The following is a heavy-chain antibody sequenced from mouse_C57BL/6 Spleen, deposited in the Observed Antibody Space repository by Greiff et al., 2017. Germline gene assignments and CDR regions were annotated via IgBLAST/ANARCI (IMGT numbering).Heavy chain of an antibody. CDR2: IHPNSGST. J-gene: IGHJ4*01. Sequence: QVQLQQPGAELVKPGASVKLSCKASGYTFTSYWMHWVKQRPGQGLEWIGMIHPNSGSTNYNEKFKSKATLTVDKSSSTAYMQLSSLTSEDSAVYYCARSNYVGAMDYWGQGTSVTVAS. D-gene: IGHD2-5*01. CDR1: GYTFTSYW. V-gene: IGHV1-64*01. CDR3: ARSNYVGAMDY.